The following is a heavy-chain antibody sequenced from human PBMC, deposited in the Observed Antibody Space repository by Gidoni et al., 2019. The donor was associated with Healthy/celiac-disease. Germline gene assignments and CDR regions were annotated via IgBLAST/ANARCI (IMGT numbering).Heavy chain of an antibody. CDR2: IIPIFGTA. J-gene: IGHJ4*02. V-gene: IGHV1-69*01. Sequence: QVQLVQSGAEVKKPGSSVKVSCKASGGTFSRYAISWVRQAPGQGLEWTGGIIPIFGTANYAQKFQGRVTITADESTSTAYMELSSLRSEDTAVYYCARGPIVVVVAATHYFDYWGQGTLVTVSS. D-gene: IGHD2-15*01. CDR3: ARGPIVVVVAATHYFDY. CDR1: GGTFSRYA.